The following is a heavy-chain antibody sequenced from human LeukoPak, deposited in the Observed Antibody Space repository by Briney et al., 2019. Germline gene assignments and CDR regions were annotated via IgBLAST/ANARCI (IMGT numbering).Heavy chain of an antibody. CDR2: ITWDGGST. D-gene: IGHD3-16*01. Sequence: GGSLRLSCVASGFTFGDYSMHWVRQAPGKGLEWVSLITWDGGSTYYADSVKGRLTVSRDNRKNSLYLQMNSLRTGDTALYYCAKDSRRTWGDYWGQGTLVTVSS. CDR3: AKDSRRTWGDY. V-gene: IGHV3-43*01. CDR1: GFTFGDYS. J-gene: IGHJ4*02.